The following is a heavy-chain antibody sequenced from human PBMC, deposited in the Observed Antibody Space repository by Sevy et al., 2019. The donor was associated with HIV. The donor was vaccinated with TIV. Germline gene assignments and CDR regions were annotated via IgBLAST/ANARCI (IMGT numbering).Heavy chain of an antibody. CDR3: AKGNYGELNFYFYYYMDV. J-gene: IGHJ6*03. D-gene: IGHD3-10*01. Sequence: GGSLRLSCVASGFTFSSCAMDWVRQAPGKGLEWVSSISGSGDSTYYAASVKGRFTISRDNSKNTLYLQMNSLRAEDTAVYYCAKGNYGELNFYFYYYMDVWGKGTTVTVSS. V-gene: IGHV3-23*01. CDR2: ISGSGDST. CDR1: GFTFSSCA.